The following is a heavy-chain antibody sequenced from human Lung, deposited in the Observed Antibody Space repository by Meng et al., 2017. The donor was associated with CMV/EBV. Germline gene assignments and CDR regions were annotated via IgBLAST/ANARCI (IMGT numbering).Heavy chain of an antibody. Sequence: GGSXRLXXAASGFTFSSYSMNWVRQAPGKGLEWVSSISSSSSYIYYADSVKGRFTISRDNAKNSLYLQMNSLRAEDTAVYYCARWERTAMDPYYYYGMDVWXQGTXVTVSS. CDR1: GFTFSSYS. CDR3: ARWERTAMDPYYYYGMDV. CDR2: ISSSSSYI. D-gene: IGHD5-18*01. J-gene: IGHJ6*02. V-gene: IGHV3-21*01.